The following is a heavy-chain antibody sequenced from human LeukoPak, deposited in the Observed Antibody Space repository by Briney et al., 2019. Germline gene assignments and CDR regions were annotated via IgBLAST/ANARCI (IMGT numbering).Heavy chain of an antibody. V-gene: IGHV3-7*01. CDR1: GFTFSSYW. J-gene: IGHJ4*02. CDR3: ACSRTLDY. D-gene: IGHD6-13*01. Sequence: PGGSLRLSCEASGFTFSSYWMSWVRQAPGKGLQWVANINQDGSEKYYVDSVKGRFTISRDNAKNSLYLQMNSLRVEDTAVYYCACSRTLDYWGQGTLVTVSS. CDR2: INQDGSEK.